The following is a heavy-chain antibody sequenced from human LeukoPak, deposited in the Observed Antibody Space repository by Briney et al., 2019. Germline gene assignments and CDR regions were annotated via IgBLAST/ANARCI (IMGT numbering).Heavy chain of an antibody. CDR1: GYTFTGYY. CDR2: IIPILGIA. CDR3: ARPDRDSGYDPGFDY. Sequence: ASVKVACKASGYTFTGYYMHWVRQAPGQGLEWMGRIIPILGIANYAQKFQGRVTITADKSTSTAYMELSSLRSEDTAVYYCARPDRDSGYDPGFDYWGQGTLVTVSS. J-gene: IGHJ4*02. V-gene: IGHV1-69*02. D-gene: IGHD5-12*01.